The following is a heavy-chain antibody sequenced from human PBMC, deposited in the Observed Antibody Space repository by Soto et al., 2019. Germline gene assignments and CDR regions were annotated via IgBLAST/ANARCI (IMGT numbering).Heavy chain of an antibody. CDR1: GDSISTYY. CDR3: ARLQLVLKLIDY. Sequence: SETLSLTCTVSGDSISTYYWGWIRQPPGKGLQWIGYIFYSGGTAYNPSLKSRVTISLDMSKKQISLKLSFVTTADTATYFCARLQLVLKLIDYWVPGTLVTISS. D-gene: IGHD1-1*01. CDR2: IFYSGGT. V-gene: IGHV4-59*01. J-gene: IGHJ4*02.